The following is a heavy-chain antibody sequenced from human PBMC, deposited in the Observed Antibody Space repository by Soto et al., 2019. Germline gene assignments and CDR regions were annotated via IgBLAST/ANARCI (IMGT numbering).Heavy chain of an antibody. CDR1: GFTFSSYS. CDR3: ETAYNNCWRNHEFEP. V-gene: IGHV3-23*01. Sequence: EVQLLESGGGWLQPGGSLRLSCAASGFTFSSYSMNWVRQAPGKGLEWVSGITGRGAGSYYEDSVKGRFTISRDNSKNSLDLPMNTLRAENTTVYYCETAYNNCWRNHEFEPRGQGTVVTVSS. CDR2: ITGRGAGS. D-gene: IGHD1-20*01. J-gene: IGHJ5*02.